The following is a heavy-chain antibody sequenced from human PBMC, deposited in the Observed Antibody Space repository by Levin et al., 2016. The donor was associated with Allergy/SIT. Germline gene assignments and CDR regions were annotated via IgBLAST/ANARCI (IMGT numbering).Heavy chain of an antibody. CDR3: AREPSPYSSGTKNDY. CDR2: IIPILGIA. D-gene: IGHD6-19*01. V-gene: IGHV1-69*04. Sequence: WVRQAPGQGLEWMGRIIPILGIANYAQKFQGRVMITADKSTSTAYMELSSLRSEDTAVYYCAREPSPYSSGTKNDYWGQGTLVTVSS. J-gene: IGHJ4*02.